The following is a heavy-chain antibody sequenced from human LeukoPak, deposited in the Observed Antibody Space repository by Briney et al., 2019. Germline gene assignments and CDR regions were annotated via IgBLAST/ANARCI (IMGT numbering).Heavy chain of an antibody. D-gene: IGHD3-10*01. J-gene: IGHJ4*02. CDR1: GLNFDDSA. CDR2: ISADGGST. Sequence: GGSLRLSCVASGLNFDDSAMHWVRQAPGKGLGWVSLISADGGSTFSADSVKGRFSISRDNAKNSMFLQMNSLRAEDTAVYYCRFGSGRYSFDFWGQGTLVTVSS. V-gene: IGHV3-43*02. CDR3: RFGSGRYSFDF.